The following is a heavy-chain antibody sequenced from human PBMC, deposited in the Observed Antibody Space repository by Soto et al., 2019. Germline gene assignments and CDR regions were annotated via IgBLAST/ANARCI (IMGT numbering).Heavy chain of an antibody. CDR1: GFTFSNYW. J-gene: IGHJ4*02. D-gene: IGHD6-13*01. CDR2: IKQDGSEK. V-gene: IGHV3-7*03. CDR3: ARDRKGAPGTSGYSDD. Sequence: GGSLRLSCAASGFTFSNYWMTWVRQAPGKGLEWVANIKQDGSEKHYVDSVKGRFSISRENAKNSLYLQLSSLRDEDTAVYYCARDRKGAPGTSGYSDDWGQGTLVTVSS.